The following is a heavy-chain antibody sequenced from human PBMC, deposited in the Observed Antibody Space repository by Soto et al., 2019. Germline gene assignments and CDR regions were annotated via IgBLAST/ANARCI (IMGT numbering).Heavy chain of an antibody. CDR1: GYRFTSYG. CDR2: INAYNGNT. CDR3: AMVDVYVPPSPQDV. D-gene: IGHD3-16*01. V-gene: IGHV1-18*01. Sequence: ASVKVSCKASGYRFTSYGIGWVRQAPGQGLEWMGWINAYNGNTNYAQNLQGRVTLTTDTSTSTAYMELRSLRSNDTAVYYGAMVDVYVPPSPQDVWGKGTTVTVSS. J-gene: IGHJ6*04.